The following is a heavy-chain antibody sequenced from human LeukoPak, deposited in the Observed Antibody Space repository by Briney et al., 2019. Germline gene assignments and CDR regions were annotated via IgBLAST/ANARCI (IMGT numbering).Heavy chain of an antibody. CDR1: GGTFSSYT. Sequence: ASVKVSCKXSGGTFSSYTISWVRQAPGQGLEWMGRIIPILGIANYAQKFQGRVTITADKSTSTAYMELSSLRSEDTAVYYCASRAPDLEPADYWGQGTLVTVSS. CDR3: ASRAPDLEPADY. V-gene: IGHV1-69*02. D-gene: IGHD3-3*01. CDR2: IIPILGIA. J-gene: IGHJ4*02.